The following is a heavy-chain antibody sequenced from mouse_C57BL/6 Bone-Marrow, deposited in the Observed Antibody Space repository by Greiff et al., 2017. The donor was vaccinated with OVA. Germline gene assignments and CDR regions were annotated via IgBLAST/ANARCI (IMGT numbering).Heavy chain of an antibody. D-gene: IGHD1-1*01. CDR2: IYPRGGNT. V-gene: IGHV1-81*01. CDR3: ARPLYYGSSLFAY. J-gene: IGHJ3*01. CDR1: GYTFTSYG. Sequence: QVQLQQSGAELARPGASVKLSCKASGYTFTSYGISWVRQRTGQGLEWIGEIYPRGGNTYYNDKFKGKTTLTADKSSSTAYMELRSLTSEDSAVYFCARPLYYGSSLFAYWGQGTLVTVSA.